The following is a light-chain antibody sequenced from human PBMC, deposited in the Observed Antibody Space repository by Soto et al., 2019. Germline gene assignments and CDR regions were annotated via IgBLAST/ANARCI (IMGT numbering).Light chain of an antibody. Sequence: QSVLTQPPSVSGAPGQRVTISCTGNSSNIGAGYDVHWYQQLPGTAPKLLIYGNSNRPSGVPDRFSGSKSGTSASLAITGLQAEDEADYYCQSYDSDLFDGVFGGGTKLTVL. CDR3: QSYDSDLFDGV. CDR2: GNS. CDR1: SSNIGAGYD. V-gene: IGLV1-40*01. J-gene: IGLJ3*02.